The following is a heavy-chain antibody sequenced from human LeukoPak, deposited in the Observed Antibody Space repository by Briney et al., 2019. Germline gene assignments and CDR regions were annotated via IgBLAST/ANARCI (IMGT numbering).Heavy chain of an antibody. CDR2: ISYDGSNK. CDR1: GFTFSSYG. Sequence: PGGSLRLSCAASGFTFSSYGMHWVRQAPGKGLEWVAVISYDGSNKYYADSVKGRFTISRDNAKNSLYLQMNSLRAEDTAVYYCARALSDHWQYYGMDVWGQGTTVTVSS. V-gene: IGHV3-30*03. J-gene: IGHJ6*02. CDR3: ARALSDHWQYYGMDV.